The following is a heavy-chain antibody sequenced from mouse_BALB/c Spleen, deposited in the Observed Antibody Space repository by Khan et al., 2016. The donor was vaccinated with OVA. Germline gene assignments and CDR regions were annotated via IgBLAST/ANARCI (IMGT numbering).Heavy chain of an antibody. CDR3: TRPAYDGYYDY. CDR2: ISTYSGNT. Sequence: QVQLKQSGPELVRPGVSVKLSCKGSGFTFTDYAMHWVKQSHAKSLEWIGLISTYSGNTNYNQKFKGKATMTVDKSSSTAYMELARLTSEDATIYACTRPAYDGYYDYWGQGTTLTVSA. CDR1: GFTFTDYA. V-gene: IGHV1S137*01. J-gene: IGHJ2*01. D-gene: IGHD2-3*01.